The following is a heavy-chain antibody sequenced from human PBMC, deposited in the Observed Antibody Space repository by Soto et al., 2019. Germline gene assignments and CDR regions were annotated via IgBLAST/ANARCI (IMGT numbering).Heavy chain of an antibody. CDR1: GFTFSSYG. V-gene: IGHV3-33*01. J-gene: IGHJ6*02. CDR2: IWYDGSNK. Sequence: GGSLRLSCAASGFTFSSYGMHWVRQAPGKGLEWVAVIWYDGSNKYYADSVKGRFTISRDNSKNTLYLQMNSLRAEDTAVYYCARPLEAYYYYYGMDVWGQGTTVTAP. CDR3: ARPLEAYYYYYGMDV.